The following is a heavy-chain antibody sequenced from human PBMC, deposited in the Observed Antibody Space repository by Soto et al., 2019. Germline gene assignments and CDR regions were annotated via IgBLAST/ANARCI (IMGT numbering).Heavy chain of an antibody. CDR2: ISGSGGST. CDR1: GFTFSSYA. D-gene: IGHD6-13*01. Sequence: GGSLRLSCAASGFTFSSYAMSWVRQAPGKGLEWVSAISGSGGSTYYADSVKGRFTISRDNSKNTLYLQMNSLRAEDTAVYYCAKDVHFSLVLTLSDYWGQGTLVTVSS. J-gene: IGHJ4*02. CDR3: AKDVHFSLVLTLSDY. V-gene: IGHV3-23*01.